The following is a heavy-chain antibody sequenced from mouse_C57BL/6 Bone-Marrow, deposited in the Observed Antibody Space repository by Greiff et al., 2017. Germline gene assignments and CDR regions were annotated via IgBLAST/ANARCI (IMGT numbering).Heavy chain of an antibody. J-gene: IGHJ3*01. CDR3: ARRDYDDEGFAY. Sequence: DVKLVESGGDLVKPGGSLKLSCAASGFTFSSYGMSWVRQTPDKRLEWVATISSGGSYTYYPDSVKGRFTISRDNAKNTLYLQMSSLKSEDTAMYYCARRDYDDEGFAYWGQGTLVTVSA. CDR1: GFTFSSYG. V-gene: IGHV5-6*02. D-gene: IGHD2-4*01. CDR2: ISSGGSYT.